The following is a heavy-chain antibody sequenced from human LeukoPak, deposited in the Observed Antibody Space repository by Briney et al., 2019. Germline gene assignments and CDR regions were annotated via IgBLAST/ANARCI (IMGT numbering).Heavy chain of an antibody. CDR1: GYSFTGYY. J-gene: IGHJ2*01. Sequence: ASVKVSCEASGYSFTGYYMHWVRQAPGQGLEWMGRINPNSGGTNYAQKFQGRVTMTRDTSISTAYMELSSLRSEDTAVYYCAREGKVDSSSWYYLRNWYFDLWGRGTLVTVSS. CDR2: INPNSGGT. V-gene: IGHV1-2*06. D-gene: IGHD6-13*01. CDR3: AREGKVDSSSWYYLRNWYFDL.